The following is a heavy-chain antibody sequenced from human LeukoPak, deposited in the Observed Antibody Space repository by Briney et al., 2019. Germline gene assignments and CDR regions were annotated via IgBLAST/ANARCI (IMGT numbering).Heavy chain of an antibody. CDR2: IGTAGDT. J-gene: IGHJ4*02. CDR1: GFTFSSYD. CDR3: ARGYCSGGSCYFNYFDY. Sequence: GGSLRLSCAASGFTFSSYDMHWVRQAPGKGLEWVSAIGTAGDTYYPGSVKGRFTISRENAKNSLYLQMNSLRAEDTAVYYCARGYCSGGSCYFNYFDYWGQGTLVTVSS. D-gene: IGHD2-15*01. V-gene: IGHV3-13*01.